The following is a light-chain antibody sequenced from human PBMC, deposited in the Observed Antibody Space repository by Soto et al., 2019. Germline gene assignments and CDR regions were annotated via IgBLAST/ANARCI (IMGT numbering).Light chain of an antibody. CDR2: EVT. J-gene: IGLJ2*01. CDR1: SSDVGGYNF. CDR3: SSYTSRNTLA. V-gene: IGLV2-14*01. Sequence: QSAQTQPASVSGSPGQSITISCTGTSSDVGGYNFVSWYQQHPGKAPKLMIYEVTDRPSGVSNRFSGSKSGSTASLTISGLQAEDEADYYCSSYTSRNTLAFGGGTKVTVL.